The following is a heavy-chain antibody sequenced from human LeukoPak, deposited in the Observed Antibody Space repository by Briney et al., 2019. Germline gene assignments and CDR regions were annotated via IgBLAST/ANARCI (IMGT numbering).Heavy chain of an antibody. V-gene: IGHV3-23*01. J-gene: IGHJ4*02. CDR1: GFTFTSYA. CDR2: ISSSGDST. D-gene: IGHD3-10*01. Sequence: GGSLRLSCAASGFTFTSYAMSWVRQTPGKGPEWVSDISSSGDSTYYADSVKGRFTTSRDNSKNTLFLQMNSLRAEDTAVYYCAREAEIGITILYWGQGTLVTVSS. CDR3: AREAEIGITILY.